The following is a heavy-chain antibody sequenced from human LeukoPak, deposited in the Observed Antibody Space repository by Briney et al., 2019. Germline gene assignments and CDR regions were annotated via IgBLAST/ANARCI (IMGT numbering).Heavy chain of an antibody. V-gene: IGHV4-59*01. J-gene: IGHJ4*02. CDR2: IYYSGST. CDR1: GGSISSYY. D-gene: IGHD5-24*01. CDR3: ARDRDGYLDY. Sequence: SETLSLTCTVSGGSISSYYWSWIRQPPGKGLEWIGYIYYSGSTNYNPSLKSRVTIPVDTSKNQFSLKLSSVTAADTAVYYCARDRDGYLDYWGQGTLVTVSS.